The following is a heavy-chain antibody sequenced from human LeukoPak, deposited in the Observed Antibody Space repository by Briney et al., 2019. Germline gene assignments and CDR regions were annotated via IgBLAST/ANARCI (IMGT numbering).Heavy chain of an antibody. CDR1: GFTFSSYA. V-gene: IGHV3-23*01. CDR3: AKDLSRGYSYGSDY. CDR2: ISGSGGST. J-gene: IGHJ4*02. Sequence: GGSLRLSCAASGFTFSSYAMSWVRQAPGKGLEWVSAISGSGGSTYYAGSVKGRFTISRDNSKNTLYLQMNSLRAEDTAVYYCAKDLSRGYSYGSDYWGQGTLVTVSS. D-gene: IGHD5-18*01.